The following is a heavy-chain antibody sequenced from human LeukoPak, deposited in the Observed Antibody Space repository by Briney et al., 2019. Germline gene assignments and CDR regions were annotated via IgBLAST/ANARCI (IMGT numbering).Heavy chain of an antibody. D-gene: IGHD4-17*01. CDR1: GFTVTDNY. CDR3: ARTNPVYGDYDY. J-gene: IGHJ4*02. Sequence: GGSLRLSCAVSGFTVTDNYMSWFRQAPGKGLQWVSVVYPDGRTYYADSVKGRSTISRDNSRNTLLLHLNSLRADDTAVYYCARTNPVYGDYDYWGQGTLVTVSS. V-gene: IGHV3-53*01. CDR2: VYPDGRT.